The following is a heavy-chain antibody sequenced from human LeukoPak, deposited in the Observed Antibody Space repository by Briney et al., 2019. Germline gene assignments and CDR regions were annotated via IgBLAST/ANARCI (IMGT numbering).Heavy chain of an antibody. V-gene: IGHV5-51*01. CDR2: TYPGDSDT. CDR3: TVLNSSSNHDAFDI. CDR1: GYSFPSYW. Sequence: GESLEISWKGSGYSFPSYWLGRVRQMPGKGLEWIGSTYPGDSDTSYSPSVQGQVTISPDKSISTAYLQWSSLKAPDTAMEYWTVLNSSSNHDAFDIWGQGTTVTVSS. J-gene: IGHJ3*02. D-gene: IGHD2-2*01.